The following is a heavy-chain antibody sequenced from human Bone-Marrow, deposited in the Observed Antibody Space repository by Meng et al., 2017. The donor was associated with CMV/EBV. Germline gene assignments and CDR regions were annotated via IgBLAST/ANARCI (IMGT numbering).Heavy chain of an antibody. D-gene: IGHD7-27*01. CDR3: ARVVPGPNNRFDP. J-gene: IGHJ5*02. CDR2: VNTNTGKT. V-gene: IGHV1-8*01. Sequence: ASVKVSCKASGYTFTSYDVNWVRQAPGKGLEWMGWVNTNTGKTGYAQKFQDRLTISRDNSITTDYMELSSLRSEDTAVYYCARVVPGPNNRFDPWGQGSLVTVSS. CDR1: GYTFTSYD.